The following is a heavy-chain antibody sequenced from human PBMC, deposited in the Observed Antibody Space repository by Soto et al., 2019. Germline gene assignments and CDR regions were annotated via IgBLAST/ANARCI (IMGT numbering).Heavy chain of an antibody. CDR1: GFTFSSYA. CDR3: AREALFLEWLRPRFYYYYGMDV. Sequence: PGGSLRLSCAASGFTFSSYAMHWVRQAPGKGLEWVAVISYDGSNKYYADSVKGRFTISRDNSKNTLYLQMNSLRAEDTAVYYCAREALFLEWLRPRFYYYYGMDVWGQGTTVTVSS. V-gene: IGHV3-30-3*01. J-gene: IGHJ6*02. D-gene: IGHD3-3*01. CDR2: ISYDGSNK.